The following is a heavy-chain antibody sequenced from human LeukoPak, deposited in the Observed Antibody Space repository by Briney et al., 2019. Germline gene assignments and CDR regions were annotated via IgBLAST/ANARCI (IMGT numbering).Heavy chain of an antibody. CDR1: GGSMSSYY. Sequence: SETLSLTCTVSGGSMSSYYWSWIRQPPGKGLEWIGYIFYSGSTNYNPSLKSRVTLSVDTSKNQFSLKLGSVTAADTAVYYCARQPYMLGAYYFDYWGQGTLVTISS. J-gene: IGHJ4*02. V-gene: IGHV4-59*08. CDR3: ARQPYMLGAYYFDY. CDR2: IFYSGST. D-gene: IGHD1-26*01.